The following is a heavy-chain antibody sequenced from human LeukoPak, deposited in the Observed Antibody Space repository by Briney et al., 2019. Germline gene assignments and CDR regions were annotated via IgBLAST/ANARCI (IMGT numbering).Heavy chain of an antibody. CDR2: ISAYNGVT. CDR3: ARNARPEISITMVRGVINNWFDP. Sequence: ASVKVSCKASGYTFTSYGISWVRQAPGQGLEWMGWISAYNGVTNSAQKFQGRVTITRDTSASTAYMELSSLRSEDTAVYYCARNARPEISITMVRGVINNWFDPWGQGTLVTVSS. V-gene: IGHV1-18*01. J-gene: IGHJ5*02. D-gene: IGHD3-10*01. CDR1: GYTFTSYG.